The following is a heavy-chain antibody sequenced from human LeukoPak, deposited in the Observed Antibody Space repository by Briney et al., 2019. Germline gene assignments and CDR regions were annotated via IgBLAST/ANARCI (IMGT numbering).Heavy chain of an antibody. J-gene: IGHJ4*02. V-gene: IGHV3-7*03. CDR1: GFTFSSYW. Sequence: GGYLRLSCAASGFTFSSYWMTWVRQAPGKGLEWVANIKQDGSEKYYVDSVKGRFTISRDNAKNSLYLQMNSLRAEDTAVYYCARDLMGIAYRGAFYYWGQGTLVTVSS. CDR2: IKQDGSEK. D-gene: IGHD6-13*01. CDR3: ARDLMGIAYRGAFYY.